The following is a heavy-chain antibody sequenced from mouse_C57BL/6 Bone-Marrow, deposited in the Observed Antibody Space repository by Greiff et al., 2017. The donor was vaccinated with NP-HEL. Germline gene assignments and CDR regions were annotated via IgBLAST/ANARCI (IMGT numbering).Heavy chain of an antibody. J-gene: IGHJ1*03. CDR2: ISNGGGST. CDR1: GFTFSDYY. CDR3: ARVYWYFDV. V-gene: IGHV5-12*01. Sequence: EVKLQESGGGLVQPGGSLKLSCAASGFTFSDYYMYWVRQTPEKRLEWVAYISNGGGSTYYPDTVKGRFTISRDNAKNTLYLQMSRLKSEDTAMYYCARVYWYFDVWGTGTTVTVSS.